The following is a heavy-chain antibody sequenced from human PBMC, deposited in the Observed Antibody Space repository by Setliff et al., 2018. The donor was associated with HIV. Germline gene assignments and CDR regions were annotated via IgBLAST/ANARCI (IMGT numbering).Heavy chain of an antibody. D-gene: IGHD4-4*01. J-gene: IGHJ4*02. CDR2: ISHNGNT. Sequence: PSETLSLTCAVYGGTFSNYYWTWIRQSPVKGLEWIGEISHNGNTYYNPSLKSRVTISVDASRNQFSLKLNSVTAADTAVYYCAREPDSIPYDYWGQGTLVTVSS. CDR3: AREPDSIPYDY. CDR1: GGTFSNYY. V-gene: IGHV4-34*01.